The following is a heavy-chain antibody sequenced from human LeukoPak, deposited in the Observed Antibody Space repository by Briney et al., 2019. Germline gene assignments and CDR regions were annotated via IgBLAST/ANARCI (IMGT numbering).Heavy chain of an antibody. CDR1: GFTFSDYW. CDR2: INSDGSNT. CDR3: ARGPRYSYRSFDY. J-gene: IGHJ4*02. V-gene: IGHV3-74*01. D-gene: IGHD5-18*01. Sequence: GGSLRLSCAASGFTFSDYWMHWVRQAPGEGLVWVSRINSDGSNTNFADSVKGRFTFSRDNAKNTLYLQMNSLRAEDTAVYYCARGPRYSYRSFDYWGRGTLVTVSS.